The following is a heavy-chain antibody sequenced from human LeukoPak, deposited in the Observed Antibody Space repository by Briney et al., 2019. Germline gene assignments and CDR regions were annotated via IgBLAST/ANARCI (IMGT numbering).Heavy chain of an antibody. D-gene: IGHD3-22*01. CDR3: ARHLIVVETKYFDL. V-gene: IGHV4-34*01. J-gene: IGHJ2*01. Sequence: SETLSLTCAVYGGSFSGYYWIWLRQPPGNGLEWSGEINHSGSTNYNPSLKSRVTISVDTYKNQFSLKLSSVTAADTAVYYCARHLIVVETKYFDLWGRGTLVTVSS. CDR1: GGSFSGYY. CDR2: INHSGST.